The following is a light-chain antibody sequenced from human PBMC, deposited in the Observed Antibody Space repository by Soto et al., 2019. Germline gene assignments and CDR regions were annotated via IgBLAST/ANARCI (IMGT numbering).Light chain of an antibody. CDR1: SIDVGGYNY. CDR2: DVS. J-gene: IGLJ1*01. CDR3: SSYTSSSTHYV. V-gene: IGLV2-14*01. Sequence: QSALTQPAPLSGSPGQSITIYCPGTSIDVGGYNYVSWYQQHPGKAHKLMIYDVSNRPSGVSNRFSGSKSGNTASLTISGLQAEDEADYYCSSYTSSSTHYVFGTGTKVTVL.